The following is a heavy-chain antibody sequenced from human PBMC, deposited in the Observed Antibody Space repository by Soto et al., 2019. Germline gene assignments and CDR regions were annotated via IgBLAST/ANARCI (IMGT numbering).Heavy chain of an antibody. CDR2: LYHSGSA. Sequence: SETLCLTCTVSGGYITNNNFYWGWIRRPPGTGLAWIGTLYHSGSACYNPSLKSRVTISVDTYHNQFSLKLTSVPATGTAVSRCARNPGPWGQGTLVTVSS. CDR1: GGYITNNNFY. J-gene: IGHJ5*02. V-gene: IGHV4-39*07. CDR3: ARNPGP.